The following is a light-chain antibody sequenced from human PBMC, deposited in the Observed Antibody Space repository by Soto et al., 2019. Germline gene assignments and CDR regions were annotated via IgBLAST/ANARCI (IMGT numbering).Light chain of an antibody. CDR1: QSVRGNY. Sequence: EIVLTQYPGTLSLSPGEIATLSCRASQSVRGNYLAWYQQKPGQAPRLLISGASSRASGIPDRFSGSGSGTDFTLTISRLEPEDFAVYYCQQYGFSLRTFGQGSKVEI. J-gene: IGKJ1*01. CDR2: GAS. V-gene: IGKV3-20*01. CDR3: QQYGFSLRT.